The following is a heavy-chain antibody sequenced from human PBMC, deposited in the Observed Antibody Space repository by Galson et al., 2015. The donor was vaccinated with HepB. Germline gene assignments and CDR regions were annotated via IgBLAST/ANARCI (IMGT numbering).Heavy chain of an antibody. J-gene: IGHJ6*03. CDR3: ARNPYYGSGTHEGYYYYMDV. V-gene: IGHV3-21*01. CDR2: ISSSSSYI. D-gene: IGHD3-10*01. CDR1: GFTFSSYS. Sequence: SLRLSCAASGFTFSSYSMNWVRQAPGKGLEWVSSISSSSSYIYYADSVKGRFTISRDNAKNSLYLQMNSLRAEDTAVYYCARNPYYGSGTHEGYYYYMDVWGKGTTVTVSS.